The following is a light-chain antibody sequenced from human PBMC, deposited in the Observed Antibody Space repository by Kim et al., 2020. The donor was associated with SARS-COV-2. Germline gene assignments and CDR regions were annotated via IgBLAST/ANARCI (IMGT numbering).Light chain of an antibody. J-gene: IGKJ4*01. V-gene: IGKV2-24*01. CDR3: MQATQFPLT. Sequence: PATISCRSRQSLVHSDGNTYVSWLQQRPGQPPRVLIHKISNRFSGVPDRFSGSGAGTDFTLKISRVEAEDVGVYYCMQATQFPLTFGGGTKVDIK. CDR2: KIS. CDR1: QSLVHSDGNTY.